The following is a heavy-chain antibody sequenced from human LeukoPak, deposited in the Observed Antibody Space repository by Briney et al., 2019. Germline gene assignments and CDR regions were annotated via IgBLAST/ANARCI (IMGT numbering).Heavy chain of an antibody. CDR3: ARVAGHWNYVNYYYYYYMDV. CDR2: MNPNSGNT. V-gene: IGHV1-8*01. J-gene: IGHJ6*03. D-gene: IGHD1-7*01. Sequence: APVKVSCKASGYTFTSYDINWVRQATGQGREWMGWMNPNSGNTGYAQKFQGRVTMTRNTSISTAYMELSSLRSEDTAVYYCARVAGHWNYVNYYYYYYMDVWGKGTTVTVSS. CDR1: GYTFTSYD.